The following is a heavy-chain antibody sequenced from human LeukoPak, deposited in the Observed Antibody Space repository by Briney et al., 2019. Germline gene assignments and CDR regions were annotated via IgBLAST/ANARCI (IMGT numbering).Heavy chain of an antibody. D-gene: IGHD3-22*01. Sequence: PGGSLRLSCAASGFTFSSYAMSWVRQAPGKGLEWVSAISGSGGSTYYADSVKGRFTIARDNSKNTLYLQMNSLRAEDTAVYYCAKGTQDTMIVVANHWGQGTLVTVSS. CDR3: AKGTQDTMIVVANH. J-gene: IGHJ4*02. V-gene: IGHV3-23*01. CDR2: ISGSGGST. CDR1: GFTFSSYA.